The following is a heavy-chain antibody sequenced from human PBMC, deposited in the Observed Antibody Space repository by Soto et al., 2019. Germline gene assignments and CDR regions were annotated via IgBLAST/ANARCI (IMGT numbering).Heavy chain of an antibody. CDR2: ISSSGSTI. Sequence: GGSLRLSCAASGFTFSNYGMHWVRQAPGKGLEWVSYISSSGSTIYYADSVKGRFTISRDNAKNSLYLQMNSLRAEDTAVYYCASLNYYDSSGYIDYWGQGALVTVSS. D-gene: IGHD3-22*01. J-gene: IGHJ4*02. V-gene: IGHV3-48*04. CDR3: ASLNYYDSSGYIDY. CDR1: GFTFSNYG.